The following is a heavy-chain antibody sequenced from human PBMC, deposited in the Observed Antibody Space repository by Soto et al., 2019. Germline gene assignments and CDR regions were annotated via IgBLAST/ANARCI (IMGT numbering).Heavy chain of an antibody. J-gene: IGHJ6*02. CDR2: INPNSGNT. CDR3: ARVGDCSGGSCYPIRYYYYGMDV. Sequence: ASVKVSCKASGYTFTSYYMHWLRQAPGQGLEWMGIINPNSGNTGYAQKFQGRVTMTRNTSISTAYMELSSLRSEDTAVYYCARVGDCSGGSCYPIRYYYYGMDVWGQGTTVTVSS. D-gene: IGHD2-15*01. CDR1: GYTFTSYY. V-gene: IGHV1-8*02.